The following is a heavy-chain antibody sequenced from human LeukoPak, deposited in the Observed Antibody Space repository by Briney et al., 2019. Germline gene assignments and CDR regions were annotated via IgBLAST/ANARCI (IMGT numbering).Heavy chain of an antibody. V-gene: IGHV3-15*01. CDR3: TTRIWGGYNHRPFDY. CDR2: IKSKTDGGTT. D-gene: IGHD5-24*01. CDR1: GFTFSNNY. J-gene: IGHJ4*02. Sequence: PGGSLRLSCAASGFTFSNNYMHWVGQAPGKGVEWVGRIKSKTDGGTTDYAAPVKGRFTISRDDSKHTLYLQMNSLKPEATAVYYCTTRIWGGYNHRPFDYWGQGTLVTVSS.